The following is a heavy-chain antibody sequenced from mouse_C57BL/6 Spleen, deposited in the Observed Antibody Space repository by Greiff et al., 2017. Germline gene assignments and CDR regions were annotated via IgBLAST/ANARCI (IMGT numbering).Heavy chain of an antibody. CDR1: GYTFTSYW. V-gene: IGHV14-2*01. CDR2: IDPEDGET. D-gene: IGHD3-2*02. Sequence: VQLQQPGTELVKPGASVKLSCKASGYTFTSYWMHWVKQRTEQGLEWIGRIDPEDGETKYAPKFQGKATITADTSSNTAYLQLSSLTSEDTAVYYCASPAAQATWFAYWGQGTLVTVSA. CDR3: ASPAAQATWFAY. J-gene: IGHJ3*01.